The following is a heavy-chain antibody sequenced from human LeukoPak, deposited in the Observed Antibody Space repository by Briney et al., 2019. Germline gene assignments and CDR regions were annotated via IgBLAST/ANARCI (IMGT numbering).Heavy chain of an antibody. CDR2: ISSSSSYI. CDR3: ARENLLTTVTDY. D-gene: IGHD4-17*01. Sequence: GGSLRLSCAASGFTISSYSMNWVRQAPGKGLEWVSSISSSSSYIYYADSVKGRFTISRDNAKNSLYLQMNSLRAEDTAVYYCARENLLTTVTDYWGQGTLVTVSS. V-gene: IGHV3-21*01. J-gene: IGHJ4*02. CDR1: GFTISSYS.